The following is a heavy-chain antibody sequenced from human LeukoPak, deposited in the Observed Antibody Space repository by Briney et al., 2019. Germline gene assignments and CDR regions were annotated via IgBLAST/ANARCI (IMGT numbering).Heavy chain of an antibody. CDR1: GFTFSSCG. J-gene: IGHJ4*02. CDR3: ARRAGAYTHPYDY. CDR2: IYSAGST. Sequence: PGGSLRLSCAASGFTFSSCGMHWVRQAPGKGLEWVSFIYSAGSTHYSDSVKGRFTISIDNSKNTLYLQMNSLRAEDTAVYYCARRAGAYTHPYDYWGQGTLVTVS. D-gene: IGHD3-16*01. V-gene: IGHV3-NL1*01.